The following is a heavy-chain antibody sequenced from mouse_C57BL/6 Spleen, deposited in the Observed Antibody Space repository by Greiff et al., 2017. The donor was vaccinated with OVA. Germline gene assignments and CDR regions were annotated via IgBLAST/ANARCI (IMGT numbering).Heavy chain of an antibody. D-gene: IGHD2-4*01. J-gene: IGHJ1*03. CDR2: IRSKSSNYAT. V-gene: IGHV10-3*01. Sequence: EVQLVESGGGLVQPKGSLKLSCAASGFTFNTYAMHWVRQAPGKGLEWDARIRSKSSNYATYYADSVKDRFTISRDDSQSMLYLQMNNLKTEDTAMYYCVRDRLRQYFDVWGTGTTVTVSA. CDR3: VRDRLRQYFDV. CDR1: GFTFNTYA.